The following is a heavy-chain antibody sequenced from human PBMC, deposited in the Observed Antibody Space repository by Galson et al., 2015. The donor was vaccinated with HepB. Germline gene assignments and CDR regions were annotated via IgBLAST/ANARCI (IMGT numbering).Heavy chain of an antibody. Sequence: SLRLSCAASGFTFSSYAMSWVRQAPGKGLEWVSAISGSGGGTYYADSVKGRFTISRDNSKNTLYLQMNSLRAEDTAVYYCAKDFQVTIAAAGKLDYWGQGTLVTVSS. J-gene: IGHJ4*02. D-gene: IGHD6-13*01. CDR2: ISGSGGGT. CDR3: AKDFQVTIAAAGKLDY. CDR1: GFTFSSYA. V-gene: IGHV3-23*01.